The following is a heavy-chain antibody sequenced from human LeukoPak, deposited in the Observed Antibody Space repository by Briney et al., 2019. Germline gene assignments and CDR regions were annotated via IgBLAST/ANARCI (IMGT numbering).Heavy chain of an antibody. V-gene: IGHV3-30*02. J-gene: IGHJ4*02. D-gene: IGHD3-22*01. Sequence: GGSLRLSCAASGFTFSHYGMHWVRQAPGKGLEWVAFIRYYADSVKGRFTISRDNSKNILYLHMNSVGVEDTAVYYCARESPYESSAFFDYWGQGTLVTVSS. CDR3: ARESPYESSAFFDY. CDR1: GFTFSHYG. CDR2: IR.